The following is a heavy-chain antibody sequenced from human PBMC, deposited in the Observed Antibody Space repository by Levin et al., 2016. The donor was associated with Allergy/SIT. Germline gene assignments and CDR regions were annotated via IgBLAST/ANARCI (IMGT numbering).Heavy chain of an antibody. CDR2: IIISSSDI. J-gene: IGHJ6*03. V-gene: IGHV3-21*06. Sequence: WIRQPPGKGLEWVSSIIISSSDIYYADSVKGRFTISRDNAKNSLYLQMHTLRAEDTAVYYCARGLRSSWYDYYYYYMDVWGNGTTVTVSS. CDR3: ARGLRSSWYDYYYYYMDV. D-gene: IGHD6-13*01.